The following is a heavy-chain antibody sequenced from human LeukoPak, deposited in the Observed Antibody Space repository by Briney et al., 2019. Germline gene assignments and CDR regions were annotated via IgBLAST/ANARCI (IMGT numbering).Heavy chain of an antibody. Sequence: GSLRLSYAASGFTFSSYWMTWVRQAPGKGLEWIGSIYHSGSTYYNPSLKSRVTISVDTSKNQFSLKLSSVTAADTAVYYCARGHYFDYWGQGTLVTVSS. CDR1: GFTFSSYW. CDR3: ARGHYFDY. CDR2: IYHSGST. V-gene: IGHV4-38-2*01. J-gene: IGHJ4*02.